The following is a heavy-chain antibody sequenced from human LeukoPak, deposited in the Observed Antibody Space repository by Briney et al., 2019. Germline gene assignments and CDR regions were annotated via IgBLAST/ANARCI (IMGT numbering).Heavy chain of an antibody. D-gene: IGHD4-17*01. V-gene: IGHV4-59*11. J-gene: IGHJ6*03. CDR3: ARVLSTVTTYYYYYMDV. CDR1: GGSISSHY. Sequence: PSETLSLTCTVSGGSISSHYWSWIRQPPGKGLEWIGYIYYSGSTNYNPSLKSRVTISVDTSKNQFSLKLSSVTAADTAVYHCARVLSTVTTYYYYYMDVWGKGTTVTVSS. CDR2: IYYSGST.